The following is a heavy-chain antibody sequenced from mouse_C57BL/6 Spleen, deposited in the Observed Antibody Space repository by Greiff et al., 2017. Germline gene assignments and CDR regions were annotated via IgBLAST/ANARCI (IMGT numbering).Heavy chain of an antibody. CDR2: IDPSDSET. V-gene: IGHV1-52*01. J-gene: IGHJ4*01. CDR3: AREGSRPGAMDY. Sequence: QVQLQQPGAELVRPGSSVKLSCKASGYTFTSYWMHWVKQRPIQGLEWIGNIDPSDSETYYNQKFKDKATLTVDKSSSTAYMQLSSLTSEDSAVYYCAREGSRPGAMDYWGQGTSVTVSS. D-gene: IGHD1-2*01. CDR1: GYTFTSYW.